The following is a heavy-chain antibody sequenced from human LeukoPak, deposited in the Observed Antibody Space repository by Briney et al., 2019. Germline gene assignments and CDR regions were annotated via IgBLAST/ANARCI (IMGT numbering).Heavy chain of an antibody. D-gene: IGHD4-17*01. CDR1: GFTVTSNS. CDR3: ARRAGEYSHPYDY. V-gene: IGHV3-53*01. CDR2: IYSGGNT. J-gene: IGHJ4*02. Sequence: GGSLRLSCTGSGFTVTSNSMSWVRQAPGRGLKWVSFIYSGGNTHYSDSVKGRFTISRDNSKNALYLQMDSLTAEDTAVYYCARRAGEYSHPYDYWGQGTLVTVSS.